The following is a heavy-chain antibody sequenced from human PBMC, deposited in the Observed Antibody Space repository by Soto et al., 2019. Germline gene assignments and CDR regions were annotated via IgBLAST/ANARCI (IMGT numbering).Heavy chain of an antibody. CDR3: ARRDRITIFGVVKPNFDY. V-gene: IGHV4-39*01. J-gene: IGHJ4*02. CDR2: IYYSGRT. CDR1: GGSISSSSYY. D-gene: IGHD3-3*01. Sequence: QLQLQESGPGLVKPSETLSLTCTVSGGSISSSSYYWGWIRQPPGQALAWIGSIYYSGRTYYNPSLKSRVTISVDTSKNQFSLKLSSGTAADTAVYYCARRDRITIFGVVKPNFDYWGQGTLVTVSS.